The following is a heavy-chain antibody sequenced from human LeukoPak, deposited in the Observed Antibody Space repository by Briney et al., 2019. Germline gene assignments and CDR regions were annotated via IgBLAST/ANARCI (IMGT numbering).Heavy chain of an antibody. J-gene: IGHJ4*02. Sequence: GGSLRLSCAASGFTLRSYEMNWVRQAPGKGLEWISYISSSGDTIYYADSVKGRFTISRDNAQSSLHLQMNGLSVEDTAVYYCASRSRDYWGQGTLVTVSS. CDR1: GFTLRSYE. CDR2: ISSSGDTI. D-gene: IGHD6-19*01. V-gene: IGHV3-48*03. CDR3: ASRSRDY.